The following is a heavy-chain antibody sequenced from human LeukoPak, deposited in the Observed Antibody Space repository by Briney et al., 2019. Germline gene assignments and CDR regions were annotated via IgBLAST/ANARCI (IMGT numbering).Heavy chain of an antibody. V-gene: IGHV3-30-3*01. J-gene: IGHJ5*02. Sequence: GRSLRLSCAASGFTFSSYAMHWVRQAPGKGLEWAAVISYDGSNKYYADSVKGRFTISRDNSKNTLYLQMNSLRAEDTAVYYCARDQPGYYDFWSGYYGVDPWGQGTLVTVSS. D-gene: IGHD3-3*01. CDR3: ARDQPGYYDFWSGYYGVDP. CDR2: ISYDGSNK. CDR1: GFTFSSYA.